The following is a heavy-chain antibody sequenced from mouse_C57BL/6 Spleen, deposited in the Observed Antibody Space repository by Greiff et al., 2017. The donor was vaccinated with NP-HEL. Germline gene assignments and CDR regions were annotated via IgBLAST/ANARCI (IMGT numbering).Heavy chain of an antibody. Sequence: EVQLQQSGAELVRPGASVKLSCTASGFNIKDDYMHWVKQRPEQGLEWIGWIDPENGDTEYASKFQGKAPITADTSSNTAYLQLSSLSSEDTAVYYGTPYPGGFAYWGHRTLVTVSA. CDR2: IDPENGDT. D-gene: IGHD2-10*01. CDR3: TPYPGGFAY. V-gene: IGHV14-4*01. CDR1: GFNIKDDY. J-gene: IGHJ3*01.